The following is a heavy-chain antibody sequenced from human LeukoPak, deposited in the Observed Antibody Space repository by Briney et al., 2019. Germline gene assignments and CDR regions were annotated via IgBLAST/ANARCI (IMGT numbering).Heavy chain of an antibody. D-gene: IGHD3-9*01. Sequence: SETLSLTCTVSGGSISSYYWSWIRQPAGKGLEWIGRIYTSGSTNYNPSLKRRVTMSVDTSKNQFYLKLSSVTAADPAVYSCASDLLPRYLTIWWGQGTLVTVSS. CDR2: IYTSGST. V-gene: IGHV4-4*07. J-gene: IGHJ4*02. CDR3: ASDLLPRYLTIW. CDR1: GGSISSYY.